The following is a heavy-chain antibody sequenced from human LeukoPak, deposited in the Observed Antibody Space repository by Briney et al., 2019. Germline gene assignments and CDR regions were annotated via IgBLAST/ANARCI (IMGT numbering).Heavy chain of an antibody. CDR2: IYYSGST. J-gene: IGHJ4*02. CDR3: ARGGTVTYDY. CDR1: GGSFSSGSYY. D-gene: IGHD4-17*01. Sequence: SETLSLTCTVSGGSFSSGSYYWSWIRQPPGQGLEWIGYIYYSGSTNYNPSLKSRVTISVDTSKNQFSLKLSSVTAADTAVYYCARGGTVTYDYWGQGTLVTVSS. V-gene: IGHV4-61*01.